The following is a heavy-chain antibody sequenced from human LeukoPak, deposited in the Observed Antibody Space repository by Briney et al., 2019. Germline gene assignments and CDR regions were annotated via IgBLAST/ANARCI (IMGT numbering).Heavy chain of an antibody. CDR2: IYSGGST. Sequence: GGSLRLSCAASGFTVRSNYMNWVRQAPGKGLEWVSVIYSGGSTYYADSVKGRFTISRDNSKNTLYLQMNSLRAEDTAVYYCARGSRFGVVERDAFDIWGQGTMVTVSS. J-gene: IGHJ3*02. CDR1: GFTVRSNY. D-gene: IGHD3-3*01. CDR3: ARGSRFGVVERDAFDI. V-gene: IGHV3-66*01.